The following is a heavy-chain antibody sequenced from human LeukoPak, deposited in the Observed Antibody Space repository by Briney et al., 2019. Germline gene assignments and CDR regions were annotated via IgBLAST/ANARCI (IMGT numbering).Heavy chain of an antibody. CDR3: ARDKSPTVVGYFDY. J-gene: IGHJ4*02. V-gene: IGHV6-1*01. D-gene: IGHD2-15*01. CDR2: TYYRSKWYS. Sequence: SQTLSLTCAISGDSVSNNIAAWNWIRQSPSRGLEWLGKTYYRSKWYSDYAVSVKSRITINPDTSKNQFSLQLNSVTPEDTAVYYCARDKSPTVVGYFDYWGQGTLVTVSS. CDR1: GDSVSNNIAA.